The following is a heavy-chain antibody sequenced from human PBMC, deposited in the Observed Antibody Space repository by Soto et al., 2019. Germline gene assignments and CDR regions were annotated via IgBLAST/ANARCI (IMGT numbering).Heavy chain of an antibody. D-gene: IGHD6-19*01. CDR3: ARGQWLDPH. CDR2: INPSGST. CDR1: GGSFRGYY. V-gene: IGHV4-34*01. J-gene: IGHJ4*02. Sequence: QVQLQQWGEGLLKPSETLTLTCAVYGGSFRGYYWSWIRQPPGKGLEWIGEINPSGSTKYNPSLKSRVTMSVDTSKKQFSLNLSSMTAADTAVYYCARGQWLDPHWGQGTLVTVSS.